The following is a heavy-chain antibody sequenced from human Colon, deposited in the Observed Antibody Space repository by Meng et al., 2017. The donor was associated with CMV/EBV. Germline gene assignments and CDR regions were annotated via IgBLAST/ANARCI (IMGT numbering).Heavy chain of an antibody. CDR1: GFNFNHFW. D-gene: IGHD2/OR15-2a*01. Sequence: GESLKISCVASGFNFNHFWMSWVRQAPGKGLEWVANIDRDGNEKNYVDSVKGRFTMSRDNVKNSVYLQMNSLTDDDMAVYYCAKGQGIIYDWGQGTLVTVSS. CDR2: IDRDGNEK. J-gene: IGHJ4*02. V-gene: IGHV3-7*01. CDR3: AKGQGIIYD.